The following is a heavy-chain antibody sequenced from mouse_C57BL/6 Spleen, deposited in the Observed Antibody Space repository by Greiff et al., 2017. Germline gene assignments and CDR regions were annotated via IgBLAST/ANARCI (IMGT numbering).Heavy chain of an antibody. CDR2: ISSGGSYT. CDR1: GFTFSSFG. D-gene: IGHD1-1*01. CDR3: ARQEGSSPFAY. J-gene: IGHJ3*01. Sequence: EVQLVESGGDLVKLGGSLKLSCAAPGFTFSSFGMSWVRQPPDKRLEWVATISSGGSYTYYPDSVKGRVTISRDNAKNTLYLQMISLKSEDTAMYYCARQEGSSPFAYWGQGTLVTVSA. V-gene: IGHV5-6*01.